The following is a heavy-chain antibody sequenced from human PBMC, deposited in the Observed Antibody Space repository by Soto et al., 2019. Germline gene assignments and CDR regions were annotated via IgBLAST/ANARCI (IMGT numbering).Heavy chain of an antibody. CDR1: GGSISRYY. CDR2: IFYTGNT. V-gene: IGHV4-59*08. Sequence: SETLSLTCTVSGGSISRYYWSWIRQPPGKGLEYIGYIFYTGNTNYNPSLKSRVTISVDTSKNQFSLKLNSVTAADTAMYYCARADNWNYAGPFDYWGHGALVTVSS. J-gene: IGHJ4*01. D-gene: IGHD1-7*01. CDR3: ARADNWNYAGPFDY.